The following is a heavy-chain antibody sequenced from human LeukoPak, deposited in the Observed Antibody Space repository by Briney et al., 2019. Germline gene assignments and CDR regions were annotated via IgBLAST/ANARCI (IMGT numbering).Heavy chain of an antibody. J-gene: IGHJ4*02. CDR2: ITSSGRAI. V-gene: IGHV3-48*03. CDR3: ARDQIGPVAGTDY. Sequence: PGGSLRLSCAASGFTFSNYEMNWVRQAPGKGLEWLSYITSSGRAIYYADSVKGRFTISRDNAKNSLYLQMNSLRAEDTAVYYCARDQIGPVAGTDYWGQGTLVTVSS. CDR1: GFTFSNYE. D-gene: IGHD6-19*01.